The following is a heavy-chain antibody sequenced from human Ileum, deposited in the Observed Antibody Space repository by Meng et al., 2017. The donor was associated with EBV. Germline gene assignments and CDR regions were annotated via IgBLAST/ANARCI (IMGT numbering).Heavy chain of an antibody. J-gene: IGHJ4*02. D-gene: IGHD5-12*01. Sequence: HQWGTGLLKPSETLSLTCAFYGGSFNDYYWTWLRQPPGKGLEWIGEIDQSGYTKFNPSLTNRVTISVDTSKNHFSLKLTSVTAADTAVYYCAGGRAGYGGYKTWGQGTLVTVSS. V-gene: IGHV4-34*01. CDR1: GGSFNDYY. CDR2: IDQSGYT. CDR3: AGGRAGYGGYKT.